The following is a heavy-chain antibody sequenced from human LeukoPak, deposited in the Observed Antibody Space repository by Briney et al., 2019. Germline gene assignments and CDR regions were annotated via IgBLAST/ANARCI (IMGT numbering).Heavy chain of an antibody. CDR2: IHYTGRT. CDR1: RLSISTYY. CDR3: ARGRPDPQNSDYWNY. J-gene: IGHJ4*03. D-gene: IGHD3-22*01. V-gene: IGHV4-59*13. Sequence: PSETLSLTCTISRLSISTYYLSWIRQTPGTTLEWIGNIHYTGRTRYNPSLERRVTMSLDTPKNEFSLRLTSITAADSAVYYCARGRPDPQNSDYWNYWGQGILVTVSS.